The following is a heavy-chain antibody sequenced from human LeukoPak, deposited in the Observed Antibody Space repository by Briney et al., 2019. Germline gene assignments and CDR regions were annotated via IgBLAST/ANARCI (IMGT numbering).Heavy chain of an antibody. D-gene: IGHD1-26*01. CDR1: GYTFTGYY. Sequence: ASVKVSCKASGYTFTGYYMHWVRQAPGQGLEWMGIINPSGGSTSYAQKFQGRVTMTRDTSTSTVYMELSSLRSEDTAVYYCARVGATPLPFDYWGQGTLVTVSS. CDR3: ARVGATPLPFDY. CDR2: INPSGGST. V-gene: IGHV1-46*01. J-gene: IGHJ4*02.